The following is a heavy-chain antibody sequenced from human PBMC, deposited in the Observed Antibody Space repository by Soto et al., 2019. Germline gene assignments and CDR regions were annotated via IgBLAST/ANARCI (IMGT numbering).Heavy chain of an antibody. J-gene: IGHJ5*02. Sequence: QVQLVQSGAEVKKPGASVKVSCKASGYTFTSYGISWVRQAPGQGLEWMGWISAYNGNTNYAQKLQGRVNMPTDTSTSTAYMELRSLRSDDTAVYYCARDGGRGGYCSGGSCYGLGWFDPWGQGTLVTVSS. V-gene: IGHV1-18*01. CDR3: ARDGGRGGYCSGGSCYGLGWFDP. CDR1: GYTFTSYG. CDR2: ISAYNGNT. D-gene: IGHD2-15*01.